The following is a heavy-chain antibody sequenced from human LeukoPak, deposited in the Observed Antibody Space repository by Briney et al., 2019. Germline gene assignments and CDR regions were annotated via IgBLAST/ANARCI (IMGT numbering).Heavy chain of an antibody. D-gene: IGHD4/OR15-4a*01. V-gene: IGHV3-48*03. Sequence: GGSLRLFCGASGFTLRTYDMQDVRQAPGKGLEGVSHISTTGTTVYYADAVKGRFTISRDNAKNSLYLQMNNLRAEDTAVYYCARGLTMVHFGGQGTLVTVSS. J-gene: IGHJ4*02. CDR3: ARGLTMVHF. CDR1: GFTLRTYD. CDR2: ISTTGTTV.